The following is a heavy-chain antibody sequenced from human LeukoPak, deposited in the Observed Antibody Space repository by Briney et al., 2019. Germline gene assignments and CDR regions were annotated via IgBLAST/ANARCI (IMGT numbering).Heavy chain of an antibody. D-gene: IGHD2-2*01. V-gene: IGHV3-48*03. CDR2: SSSSGSTI. CDR1: GCTFSSYE. CDR3: ARDAYCSSTRCYLRPNNFDY. J-gene: IGHJ4*02. Sequence: PGGALRLSCAASGCTFSSYEMNWVCQAPGKGLEWVSYSSSSGSTIYYADSVKGRFTISRDNAKNSLYLQMNSLRAEDTAVYYCARDAYCSSTRCYLRPNNFDYWGQGTLVTVSS.